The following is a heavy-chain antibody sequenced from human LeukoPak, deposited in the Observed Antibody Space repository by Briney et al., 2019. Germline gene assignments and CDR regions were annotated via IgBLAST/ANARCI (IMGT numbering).Heavy chain of an antibody. CDR2: IYHGGGT. J-gene: IGHJ2*01. D-gene: IGHD4-23*01. CDR3: ARSCYGGNWYFDL. V-gene: IGHV4-38-2*02. Sequence: PETLSLTCTVSDYSINSGYYWGWIRQPPGKALEWIGTIYHGGGTYYNPSLKSRDTISVDTSKNQFSLNLSSLAAADTAIYYCARSCYGGNWYFDLWGRGTLVTVSS. CDR1: DYSINSGYY.